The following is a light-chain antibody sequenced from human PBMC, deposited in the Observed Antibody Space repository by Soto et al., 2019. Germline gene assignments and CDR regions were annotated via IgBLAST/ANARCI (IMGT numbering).Light chain of an antibody. CDR3: RSYTRSTIYV. V-gene: IGLV2-14*03. CDR1: SSDVGGYNH. CDR2: DVT. Sequence: QSVRTQPASVSGSPGQSITISCTGTSSDVGGYNHVSWYQHYPGKAPKLIIYDVTNRPSGVSNRFSGSKSGNTASLTISGLQAEDEADYFSRSYTRSTIYVFGTGTKVTVL. J-gene: IGLJ1*01.